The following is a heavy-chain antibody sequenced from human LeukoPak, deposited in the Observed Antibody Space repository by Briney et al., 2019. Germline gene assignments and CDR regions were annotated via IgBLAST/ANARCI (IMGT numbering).Heavy chain of an antibody. CDR2: ISAYNGNT. CDR3: ARGSVVATTDNWFDP. CDR1: GYTFTSYG. J-gene: IGHJ5*02. D-gene: IGHD3-22*01. V-gene: IGHV1-18*01. Sequence: GASVKVSCKASGYTFTSYGISWVRQAPGQGLEWMGWISAYNGNTNYAQKLQGRVTMTTDTSTSTAYMELRSLRSDDTAVYYCARGSVVATTDNWFDPWGQGTLVTVSS.